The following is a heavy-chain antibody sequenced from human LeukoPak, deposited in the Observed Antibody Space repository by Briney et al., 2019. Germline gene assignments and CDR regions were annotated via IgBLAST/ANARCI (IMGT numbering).Heavy chain of an antibody. CDR1: GGTFSSYA. D-gene: IGHD3-16*01. J-gene: IGHJ5*02. CDR2: IIPILGIA. Sequence: SVKVSCKASGGTFSSYAISWVRQAPGQGLEWMGRIIPILGIANYAQKFQGRVTITADKSTSTAYMELSSLRSEDTAVYYCAISRQTLNWFDTWGQGTLVTVSS. V-gene: IGHV1-69*04. CDR3: AISRQTLNWFDT.